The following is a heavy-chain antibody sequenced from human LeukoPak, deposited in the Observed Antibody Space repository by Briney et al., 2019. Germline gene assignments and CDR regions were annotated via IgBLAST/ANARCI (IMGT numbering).Heavy chain of an antibody. Sequence: ASVKVSCKASGYTFTGYYMHWVRQAPGQGLGWMGWINPNSGGTNYAQKFQGRVTMTRDTSISTAYMELSRLRSDDTAVYYCARVRKYYYDSSGYRFDPWGQGTLVTVSS. CDR1: GYTFTGYY. CDR2: INPNSGGT. J-gene: IGHJ5*02. V-gene: IGHV1-2*02. CDR3: ARVRKYYYDSSGYRFDP. D-gene: IGHD3-22*01.